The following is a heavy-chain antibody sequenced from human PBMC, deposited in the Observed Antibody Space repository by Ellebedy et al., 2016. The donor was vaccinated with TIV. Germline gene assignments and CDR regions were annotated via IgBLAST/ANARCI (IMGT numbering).Heavy chain of an antibody. CDR1: GFTFSDEH. Sequence: GESLKISXATSGFTFSDEHMDWVRQAPGKGLEWVGRSKNKGNNNATQYAASVKGRFTISRDDSTNSLYLQMNSLRTEDTAIYYCTKAFYFDWGQGTLVIVSS. D-gene: IGHD2/OR15-2a*01. J-gene: IGHJ4*02. CDR2: SKNKGNNNAT. CDR3: TKAFYFD. V-gene: IGHV3-72*01.